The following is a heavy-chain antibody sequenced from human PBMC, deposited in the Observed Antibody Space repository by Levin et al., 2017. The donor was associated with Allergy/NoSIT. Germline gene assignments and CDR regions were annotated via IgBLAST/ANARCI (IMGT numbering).Heavy chain of an antibody. D-gene: IGHD2-2*02. V-gene: IGHV3-7*03. J-gene: IGHJ5*01. CDR2: INQDGTEI. CDR3: ARGSCNNNGCYRWFDS. Sequence: GGSLRLSCAASIFNFRGYWMTWVRQAPGKGLEWVANINQDGTEIYYVESVRGRFTISRDNVKDSLSLQMTNLRAEDTAVYYCARGSCNNNGCYRWFDSWGQGTLVTVSS. CDR1: IFNFRGYW.